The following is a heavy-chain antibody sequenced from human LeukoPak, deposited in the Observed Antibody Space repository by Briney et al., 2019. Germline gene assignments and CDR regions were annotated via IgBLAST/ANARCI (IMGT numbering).Heavy chain of an antibody. CDR3: ARYCTSTSCFRSLGSLW. CDR1: GFTFSTYA. V-gene: IGHV3-23*01. CDR2: ISTSGDDT. Sequence: GGSLRLSCAASGFTFSTYAMSWVRQAPGKGLEWVSAISTSGDDTYYADSVKGRFTISRDNSKNTVFLQMNSLRAEDTAVYYCARYCTSTSCFRSLGSLWWGQGTLVTVSS. D-gene: IGHD2-2*01. J-gene: IGHJ4*02.